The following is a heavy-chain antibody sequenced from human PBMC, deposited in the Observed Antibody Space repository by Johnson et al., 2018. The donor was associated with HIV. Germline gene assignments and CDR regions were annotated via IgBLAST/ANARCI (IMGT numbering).Heavy chain of an antibody. CDR2: ISGSGGTT. V-gene: IGHV3-23*04. CDR1: RFTFSSYA. D-gene: IGHD1-26*01. CDR3: AAPSLGGATFDAFDI. Sequence: VQLVESGGGLIQPGGSLRLSCAASRFTFSSYAMSWVRQAPGKGLEWVSAISGSGGTTYYADSVKGRFTISRDNSKNTLYLQMNSLRAEDTAVYYCAAPSLGGATFDAFDIWGQGTMVTVSS. J-gene: IGHJ3*02.